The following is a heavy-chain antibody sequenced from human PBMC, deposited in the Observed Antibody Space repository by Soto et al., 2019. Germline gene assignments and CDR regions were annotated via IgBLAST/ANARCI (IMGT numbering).Heavy chain of an antibody. J-gene: IGHJ4*02. D-gene: IGHD3-22*01. V-gene: IGHV4-30-4*01. CDR3: ASHYYDSSASYRADDY. Sequence: TLSLTCTVSGGSISSGDYYWSWIRQPPGKGLEWIGYIYYSGSTYYNPSLKSRVTISVDTSKNQFSLKLSSVTAADTAVYYCASHYYDSSASYRADDYWGQGTLVTVSS. CDR2: IYYSGST. CDR1: GGSISSGDYY.